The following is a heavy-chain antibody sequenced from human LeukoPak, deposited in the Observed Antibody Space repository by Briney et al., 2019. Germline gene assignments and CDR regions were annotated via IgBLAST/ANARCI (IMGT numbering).Heavy chain of an antibody. Sequence: GGSLRLSCAASGFTFSSYAMHWVRQAPGKGLEWVAVISYDGSNKYYADSVKGRFTISRDNSKNTVFLQMNSLRAEDTAVYYCAKWGDYDVLTGYYVSDYWGQGTLVTVSS. CDR2: ISYDGSNK. V-gene: IGHV3-30-3*02. J-gene: IGHJ4*02. CDR3: AKWGDYDVLTGYYVSDY. D-gene: IGHD3-9*01. CDR1: GFTFSSYA.